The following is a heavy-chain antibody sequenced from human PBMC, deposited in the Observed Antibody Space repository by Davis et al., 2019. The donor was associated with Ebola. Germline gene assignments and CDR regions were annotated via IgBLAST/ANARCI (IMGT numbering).Heavy chain of an antibody. D-gene: IGHD3-9*01. V-gene: IGHV4-61*09. Sequence: LRLSCTVSGGSISSGSYYWSWIRPPAGKGLEWIGHIYTSGSTNYNPSLKSRVTISLDTSKNQFSLKLSSVTAADTAVYYCARESILYMSIGTRGGVRTDYYYGMDVWGQGTTVTVSS. CDR2: IYTSGST. CDR3: ARESILYMSIGTRGGVRTDYYYGMDV. J-gene: IGHJ6*02. CDR1: GGSISSGSYY.